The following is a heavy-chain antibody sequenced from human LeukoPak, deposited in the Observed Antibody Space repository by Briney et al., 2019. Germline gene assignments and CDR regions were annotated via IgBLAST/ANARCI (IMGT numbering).Heavy chain of an antibody. CDR3: ARRSSGWLFDN. Sequence: ETLSLTCSVSGGSISSGDYYWSWVRQAPGKGLEWVSVIYSGGSTYYADSVKGRFTISRDNSKNTLYFQMNSLRAEDTAVYYCARRSSGWLFDNWGQGTLVTVSS. D-gene: IGHD6-19*01. V-gene: IGHV3-53*01. CDR2: IYSGGST. CDR1: GGSISSGDYY. J-gene: IGHJ5*02.